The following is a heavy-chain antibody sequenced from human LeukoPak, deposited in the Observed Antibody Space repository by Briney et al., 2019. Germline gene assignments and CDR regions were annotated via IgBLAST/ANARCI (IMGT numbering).Heavy chain of an antibody. CDR3: AKENESPDL. J-gene: IGHJ4*02. CDR2: MNSDGSIT. Sequence: GGSLRLSCAASGFTFSIYWMHWVRQAPGQGLLWVSNMNSDGSITNYADPVKGRFTISRDNAKNTLYLQMNNLGVEDTGIYYCAKENESPDLWGQGTLVTVSS. CDR1: GFTFSIYW. V-gene: IGHV3-74*01. D-gene: IGHD3/OR15-3a*01.